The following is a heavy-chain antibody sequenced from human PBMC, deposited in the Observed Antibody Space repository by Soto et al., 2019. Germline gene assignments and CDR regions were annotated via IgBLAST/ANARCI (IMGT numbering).Heavy chain of an antibody. D-gene: IGHD4-17*01. J-gene: IGHJ4*02. CDR3: ARAPDYGDYLMDY. CDR1: GGTFSSYT. Sequence: QVQLXXXGAEVKKPGSSVKVSCKASGGTFSSYTISWVRQAPGQGLEWMGRIIPILGIANYAQKFQGRVTLTADKSTNAAYMELSSLRSEDTAVYYCARAPDYGDYLMDYWGQGTLVTVSS. CDR2: IIPILGIA. V-gene: IGHV1-69*02.